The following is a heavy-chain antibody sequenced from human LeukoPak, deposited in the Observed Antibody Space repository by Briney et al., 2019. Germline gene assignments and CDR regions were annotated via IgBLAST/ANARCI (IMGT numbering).Heavy chain of an antibody. CDR3: ARHSTPTKIAARPGIYYYYMDV. CDR1: GFTFSNYS. D-gene: IGHD6-6*01. V-gene: IGHV3-21*01. J-gene: IGHJ6*03. Sequence: GGSLRLSCVASGFTFSNYSMNWVRQAPGKGLEWVSSISGSGTYIYYADSLKGRFTISRDNAKNSLYLQMNSLRAEDTAVYYCARHSTPTKIAARPGIYYYYMDVWGKGTTVTVSS. CDR2: ISGSGTYI.